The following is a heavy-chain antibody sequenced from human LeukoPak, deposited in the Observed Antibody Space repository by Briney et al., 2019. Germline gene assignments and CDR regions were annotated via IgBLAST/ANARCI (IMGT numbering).Heavy chain of an antibody. V-gene: IGHV4-61*01. CDR1: GGSVSSGSYY. CDR3: AREGLATMIRGVIPY. Sequence: SETLSLTCTVSGGSVSSGSYYWSWLRQPPGKGLEWIGYIYYSGNTNYNPSLKSRVTISVDTSKNQFPLKLSSVTAADTAVYYCAREGLATMIRGVIPYWGQGTLVTVSS. J-gene: IGHJ4*02. D-gene: IGHD3-10*01. CDR2: IYYSGNT.